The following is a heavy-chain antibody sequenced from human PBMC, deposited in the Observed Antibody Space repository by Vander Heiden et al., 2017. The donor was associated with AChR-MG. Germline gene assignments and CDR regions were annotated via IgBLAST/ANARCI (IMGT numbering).Heavy chain of an antibody. CDR3: ATYYYDSSGYYGLGSFDY. Sequence: QVQLVQSGAEVKKPGSSVKVSCKASGGTFSSYALSWVRQAPGQGLEWMGGIIPIFGTANYAQKFQGRVTITADESTSTAYMELSSLRSEDTAVYYCATYYYDSSGYYGLGSFDYWGQGTLVTVSS. D-gene: IGHD3-22*01. CDR2: IIPIFGTA. J-gene: IGHJ4*02. CDR1: GGTFSSYA. V-gene: IGHV1-69*01.